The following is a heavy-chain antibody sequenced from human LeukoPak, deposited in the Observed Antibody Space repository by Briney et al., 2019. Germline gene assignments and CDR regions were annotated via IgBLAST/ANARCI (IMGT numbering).Heavy chain of an antibody. V-gene: IGHV1-2*02. CDR1: GYTFTGYY. Sequence: GASVTVSCKASGYTFTGYYLHWVRQAPGPALEWMGWIHPNSGGTNYAQKFQGRVTMTRDTSISTAYLDLSRLRSDDTAVYYCARVVVRDANNYKDYWGQGTLVTVSS. CDR3: ARVVVRDANNYKDY. CDR2: IHPNSGGT. D-gene: IGHD5-24*01. J-gene: IGHJ4*02.